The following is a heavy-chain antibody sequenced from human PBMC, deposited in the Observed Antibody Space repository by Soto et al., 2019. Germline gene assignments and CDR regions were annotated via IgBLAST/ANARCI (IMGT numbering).Heavy chain of an antibody. J-gene: IGHJ3*02. V-gene: IGHV3-7*01. D-gene: IGHD3-3*01. CDR1: GFTFSSYW. CDR2: IKQDGSEK. Sequence: GGSLSLSCVASGFTFSSYWMSWFRQAPGKGLEWVANIKQDGSEKYYVDSVKGRFTISRDNAKNSLYLQMNSLRAEDTAVYYCARFTSADAFDIWGQGTMVTVSS. CDR3: ARFTSADAFDI.